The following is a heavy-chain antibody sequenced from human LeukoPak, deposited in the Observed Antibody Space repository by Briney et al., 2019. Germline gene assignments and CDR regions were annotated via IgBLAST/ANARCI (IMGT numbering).Heavy chain of an antibody. CDR3: ARHFPSYGYSSGWYRGGTGGFDY. V-gene: IGHV3-21*01. CDR1: GFTFSSYS. CDR2: ISSSSSYI. J-gene: IGHJ4*02. Sequence: PGGSLRLSRAASGFTFSSYSMNWVRQAPGKGLEWVSSISSSSSYIYYADSVKGRFTISRDNAKNSLYLQMNSLRAEDTAVYYCARHFPSYGYSSGWYRGGTGGFDYWGQGTLVTVSS. D-gene: IGHD6-19*01.